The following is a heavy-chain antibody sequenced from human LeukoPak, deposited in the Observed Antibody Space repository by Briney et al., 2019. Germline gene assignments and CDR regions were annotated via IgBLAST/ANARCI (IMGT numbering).Heavy chain of an antibody. CDR2: ISSSGSTI. CDR3: SHLGGPRSEFDY. J-gene: IGHJ4*02. D-gene: IGHD3-16*01. Sequence: GGSLRLSCAASGFTFSSYEMNWVRQAPGQGLELVSYISSSGSTIYYADPVKGRFTISRDNAKNSLYLQMNSLRAEDTAVYYCSHLGGPRSEFDYWGQGTLVTVSS. CDR1: GFTFSSYE. V-gene: IGHV3-48*03.